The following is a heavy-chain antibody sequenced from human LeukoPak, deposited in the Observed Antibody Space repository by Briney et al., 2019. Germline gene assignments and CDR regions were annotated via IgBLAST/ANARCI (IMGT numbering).Heavy chain of an antibody. V-gene: IGHV3-33*06. CDR2: IWSDGSNK. D-gene: IGHD1-26*01. J-gene: IGHJ4*01. CDR1: GFTFSNHG. CDR3: AKDYRVGASLQDY. Sequence: GGSLRLSCAASGFTFSNHGMHWVRQAPGKGLEWVAIIWSDGSNKYYADSVKGRFTISRDNSRNTLYLQMNSLRAEDTALYYCAKDYRVGASLQDYWGQEPWSPSPQ.